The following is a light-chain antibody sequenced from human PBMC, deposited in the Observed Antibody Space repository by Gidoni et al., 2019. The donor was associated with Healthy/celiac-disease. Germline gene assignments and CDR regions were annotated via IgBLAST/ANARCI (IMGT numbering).Light chain of an antibody. V-gene: IGKV3-11*01. CDR1: QSVSSY. Sequence: IVFPQSPATLSLSPGERATLSCRASQSVSSYLAWYQQKPGQAPRPLIYDASNRATGIPARFSGSGSGTDFTLTISSLEPEDFAVYYCQQRSNWPCTFGQXTRLEIK. J-gene: IGKJ5*01. CDR2: DAS. CDR3: QQRSNWPCT.